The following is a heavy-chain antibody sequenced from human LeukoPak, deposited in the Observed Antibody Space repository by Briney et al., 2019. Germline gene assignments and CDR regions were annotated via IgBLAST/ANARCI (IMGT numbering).Heavy chain of an antibody. Sequence: GGSLRLSCAASGFTFSSYSMNWVRQAPGKGLEWVSSISSSSRFIYYADSVKGRFTISRDNAKNTLYLQMNSLRAEDTAVYYCAKDATSYTSSWHYFDYWGQGTLVTVSS. CDR1: GFTFSSYS. D-gene: IGHD6-13*01. CDR3: AKDATSYTSSWHYFDY. CDR2: ISSSSRFI. J-gene: IGHJ4*02. V-gene: IGHV3-21*04.